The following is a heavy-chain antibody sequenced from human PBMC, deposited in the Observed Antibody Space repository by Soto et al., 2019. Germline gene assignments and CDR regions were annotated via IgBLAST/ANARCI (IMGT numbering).Heavy chain of an antibody. Sequence: ASETLSLTCSIYSGSFSGYYWSWIRQPPGKGLEWIGEISQSGNTNYSPSLKSRVSISIDTSKRQFSLNLASVSAADTAVYYCARAPKVSGSSQTRPDFWGQGTLVTVSS. J-gene: IGHJ4*02. V-gene: IGHV4-34*01. CDR3: ARAPKVSGSSQTRPDF. CDR1: SGSFSGYY. D-gene: IGHD6-6*01. CDR2: ISQSGNT.